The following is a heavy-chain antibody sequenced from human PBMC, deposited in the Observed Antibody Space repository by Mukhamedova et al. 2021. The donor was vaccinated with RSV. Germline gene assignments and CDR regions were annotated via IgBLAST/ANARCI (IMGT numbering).Heavy chain of an antibody. CDR2: IYYSGST. J-gene: IGHJ4*02. Sequence: IRQPPGKGLEWLGYIYYSGSTNYNPSLKSRVTISIDTSKNQFSLKLSSVTAADSAVYYCARQVGFGLVFYYFDYWGQGTLVTVS. CDR3: ARQVGFGLVFYYFDY. D-gene: IGHD3-3*01. V-gene: IGHV4-59*08.